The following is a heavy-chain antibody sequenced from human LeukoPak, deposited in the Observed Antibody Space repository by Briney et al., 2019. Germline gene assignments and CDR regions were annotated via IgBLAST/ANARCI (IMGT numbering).Heavy chain of an antibody. CDR1: GGSISSYY. CDR2: MYYSGTT. V-gene: IGHV4-59*01. J-gene: IGHJ6*03. D-gene: IGHD3-9*01. Sequence: SETLSLTCTVSGGSISSYYWSWIRQPPGKGLEWIGYMYYSGTTNYNPSLKSRVTISVDTSMNQFSLKLSSVTAADTAVYYCARNNYDILTGFYHYYMDVWGKGTTVTISS. CDR3: ARNNYDILTGFYHYYMDV.